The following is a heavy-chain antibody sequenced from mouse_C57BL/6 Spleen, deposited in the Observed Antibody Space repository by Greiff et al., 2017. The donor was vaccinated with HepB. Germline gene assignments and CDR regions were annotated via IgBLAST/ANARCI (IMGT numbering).Heavy chain of an antibody. CDR2: IYPGDGDT. J-gene: IGHJ3*01. V-gene: IGHV1-82*01. Sequence: VQLQQSGPELVKPGASVKISCKASGYAFSSSWMNWVKQRPGKGLEWIGRIYPGDGDTNYNGKFKGKATLTADKSSSTAYMQLSSLTSEDSAVYFCASGITTVRGGFAYWGQGTLVTVSA. D-gene: IGHD1-1*01. CDR3: ASGITTVRGGFAY. CDR1: GYAFSSSW.